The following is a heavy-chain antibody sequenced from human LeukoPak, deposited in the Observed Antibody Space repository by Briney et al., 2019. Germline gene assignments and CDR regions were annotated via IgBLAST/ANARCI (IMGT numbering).Heavy chain of an antibody. D-gene: IGHD3-22*01. CDR3: AKDSYYYDSSGYFLDY. CDR2: ITYGSDTI. V-gene: IGHV3-48*04. Sequence: GGSLRLSCVASGFYFGGHAMHWLRQAPGKGLEWVAYITYGSDTIFYADSVKGRFTVSRDNAKNSLYLQMNSLRAEDTAVYYCAKDSYYYDSSGYFLDYWGQGTLVTVSS. J-gene: IGHJ4*02. CDR1: GFYFGGHA.